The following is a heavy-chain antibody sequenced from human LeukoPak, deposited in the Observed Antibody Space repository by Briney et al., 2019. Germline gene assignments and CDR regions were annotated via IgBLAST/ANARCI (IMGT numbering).Heavy chain of an antibody. J-gene: IGHJ4*02. Sequence: GGSLRLSCLATSFSSIRFDMDWGRQPIGKGLEWVSGIDTVGDTYYPDSVKGRFTISRENVKNSIYLHMNSLSAGHTDVYFCVRADRSGWPDLDYWGQGTLVTVSS. CDR3: VRADRSGWPDLDY. V-gene: IGHV3-13*01. CDR1: SFSSIRFD. CDR2: IDTVGDT. D-gene: IGHD6-19*01.